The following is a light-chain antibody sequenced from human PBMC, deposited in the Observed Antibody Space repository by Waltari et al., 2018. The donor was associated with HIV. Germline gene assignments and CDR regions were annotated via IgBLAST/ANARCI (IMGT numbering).Light chain of an antibody. J-gene: IGLJ3*02. Sequence: TVATQVPSFSLSPGGTVTFTCGLSSVSVATTSYPSRCQQTPGQAPRTLIDSTNARSSGVPDRLSGSIPGNKAALTITGAQADDESDYYCVLYMGSGISVVGGGTKLTVL. CDR2: STN. CDR3: VLYMGSGISV. V-gene: IGLV8-61*01. CDR1: SVSVATTSY.